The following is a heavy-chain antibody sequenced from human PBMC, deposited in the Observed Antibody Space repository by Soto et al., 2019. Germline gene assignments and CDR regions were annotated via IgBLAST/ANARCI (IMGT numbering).Heavy chain of an antibody. CDR3: ASGAAFYYNTSRS. J-gene: IGHJ5*02. CDR2: MSPNGDNQ. V-gene: IGHV3-30-3*01. D-gene: IGHD2-2*01. Sequence: QVELVESGGGVVQSGGSLRLSCAAPGFSFSIHALHWIRQAPGEGLEWVAVMSPNGDNQYYADSVKGRFTISRDTSKRTLSLHITSLRPEDTAVYYCASGAAFYYNTSRSWAQGPLVTVSS. CDR1: GFSFSIHA.